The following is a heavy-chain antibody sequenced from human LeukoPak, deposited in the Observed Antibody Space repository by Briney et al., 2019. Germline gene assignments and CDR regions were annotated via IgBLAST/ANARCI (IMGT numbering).Heavy chain of an antibody. Sequence: PGGSLRLSCAASGFTFSSYWMSWVRQAPGKGLEWVANIKQDGSEKYYVDSVKGRFTISRDNAKNSLYLQMNSLRAEDTAVYYCARDHMITFGGVIVQYWFDPWGQGTLVTVSS. CDR1: GFTFSSYW. J-gene: IGHJ5*02. CDR2: IKQDGSEK. CDR3: ARDHMITFGGVIVQYWFDP. D-gene: IGHD3-16*02. V-gene: IGHV3-7*01.